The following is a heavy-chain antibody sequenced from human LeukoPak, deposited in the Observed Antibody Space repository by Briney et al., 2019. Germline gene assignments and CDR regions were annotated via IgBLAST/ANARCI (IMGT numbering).Heavy chain of an antibody. CDR1: GFTFSNYW. D-gene: IGHD1-26*01. V-gene: IGHV3-7*01. Sequence: GGSLRLSCAASGFTFSNYWMSWVRQAPGKGLEWVANIKQDGSEKYYVDSVKGRFTISRDNAKNSLYLQMNSLRAEDTAVYYCARASREGATIGYWGQGTLVTVSS. CDR2: IKQDGSEK. CDR3: ARASREGATIGY. J-gene: IGHJ4*02.